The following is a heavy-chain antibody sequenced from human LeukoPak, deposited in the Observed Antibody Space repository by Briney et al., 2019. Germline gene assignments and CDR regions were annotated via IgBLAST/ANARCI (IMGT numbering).Heavy chain of an antibody. Sequence: SETLSLTCTVSGGSISSYSWSWIRQPPGKGLEWIGYIHYNGSPNYNPSLKSRVTISVLTSKNRFSLKLSSVTAADTAVYYCATLTGGDDAFDIWGQGTMVTVSS. V-gene: IGHV4-59*01. CDR1: GGSISSYS. D-gene: IGHD4-23*01. CDR2: IHYNGSP. CDR3: ATLTGGDDAFDI. J-gene: IGHJ3*02.